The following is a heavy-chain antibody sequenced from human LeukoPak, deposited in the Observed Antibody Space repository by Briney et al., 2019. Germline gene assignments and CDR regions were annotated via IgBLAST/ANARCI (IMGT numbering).Heavy chain of an antibody. J-gene: IGHJ4*02. CDR1: GFTFSNYV. V-gene: IGHV3-30*18. D-gene: IGHD6-13*01. Sequence: GGSLRLSCAASGFTFSNYVIHWVRQAPGKGLEWVAVISYDGSNKYYADSVKGRFTISRDNSKNTLYLQMNSLRAEDTAVYYCAKDWVIAAADFDYWGQGTLVTVSS. CDR3: AKDWVIAAADFDY. CDR2: ISYDGSNK.